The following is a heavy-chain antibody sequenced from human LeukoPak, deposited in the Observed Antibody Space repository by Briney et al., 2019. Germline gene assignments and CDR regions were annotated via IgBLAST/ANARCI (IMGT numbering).Heavy chain of an antibody. CDR2: ISSSSSTI. CDR1: GFSFSNAW. J-gene: IGHJ6*02. CDR3: AREYSSSSGKCMDV. Sequence: GGSLRLSCAASGFSFSNAWMNWVRQAPGKGLEWVSYISSSSSTIYYADSVKGRFTISRDNAKNSLFLQMNSLRDEDTAVYYCAREYSSSSGKCMDVWGRGTTVTVSS. V-gene: IGHV3-48*02. D-gene: IGHD6-6*01.